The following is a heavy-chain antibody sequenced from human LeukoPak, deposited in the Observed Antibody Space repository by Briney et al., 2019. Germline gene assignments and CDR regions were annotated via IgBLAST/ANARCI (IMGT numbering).Heavy chain of an antibody. CDR1: GASLSGDTYF. V-gene: IGHV4-39*01. CDR2: IDSSGTT. J-gene: IGHJ4*02. CDR3: ARHGYIQFWLY. Sequence: NASDTLSLTCTVSGASLSGDTYFWGWIRQSPERGLEWIGSIDSSGTTHYNSSLKSRVVISVDTSRNEVSLNLTSVTSADTAVYYCARHGYIQFWLYWGQGTQVIVSS. D-gene: IGHD5-18*01.